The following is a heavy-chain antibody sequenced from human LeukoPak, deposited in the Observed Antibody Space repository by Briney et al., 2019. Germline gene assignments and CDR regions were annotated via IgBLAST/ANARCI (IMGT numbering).Heavy chain of an antibody. CDR2: IYYSGST. CDR3: ASFGVPAALDYYYMDV. V-gene: IGHV4-59*01. J-gene: IGHJ6*03. Sequence: GSLRLSCTVSGGSISSYYWSWIRQPPGKGLEWIGYIYYSGSTNYNPSLKSRVTISVDTSKNQFSLKLNSVTAADTAVYYCASFGVPAALDYYYMDVWGKGTTVTVSS. CDR1: GGSISSYY. D-gene: IGHD2-2*01.